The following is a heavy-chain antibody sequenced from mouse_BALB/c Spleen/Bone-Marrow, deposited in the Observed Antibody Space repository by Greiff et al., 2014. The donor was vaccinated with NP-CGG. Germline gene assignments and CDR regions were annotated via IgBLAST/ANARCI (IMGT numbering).Heavy chain of an antibody. J-gene: IGHJ4*01. CDR1: GYTFSNLW. CDR2: ILPGSVST. CDR3: ARFRSYTMDF. Sequence: VQLQQSGAELMKPGASVKISCKATGYTFSNLWIEWMKQRPGHGLEWIGEILPGSVSTKYHEKFKGKATFTADPSTKTVYMQLSSLTSEDSAVYYCARFRSYTMDFWGQGTSVTVSS. V-gene: IGHV1-9*01.